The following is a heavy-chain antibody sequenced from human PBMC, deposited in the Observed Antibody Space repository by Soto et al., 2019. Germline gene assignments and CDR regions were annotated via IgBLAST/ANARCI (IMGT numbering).Heavy chain of an antibody. J-gene: IGHJ3*02. V-gene: IGHV3-23*01. CDR1: GFTFNSYA. Sequence: EVQLLESGGGLVQPGGSLRLSCAASGFTFNSYAMTWVRQAPGKGLEWVSAISVSGGSTYYADSVKGRFTISRDNSKNTRYLQMNSLRAEDTAVYYCAKEYSSSVFSNDAFDIWGQGTMVTVSS. CDR3: AKEYSSSVFSNDAFDI. D-gene: IGHD6-6*01. CDR2: ISVSGGST.